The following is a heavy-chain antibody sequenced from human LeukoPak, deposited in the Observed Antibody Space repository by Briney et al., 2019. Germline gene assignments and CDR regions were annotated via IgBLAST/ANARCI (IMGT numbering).Heavy chain of an antibody. Sequence: GGSLRLSCAASGFNFSSYGMHWVRQAPGKGLEGVAFIRYEGNNTYYADSVKGRFTISRDNSTNTLYVQMNSLRAEDTAVYYCAKDRGWELKLFDYWGQGTLVTVSS. CDR2: IRYEGNNT. J-gene: IGHJ4*02. CDR3: AKDRGWELKLFDY. D-gene: IGHD1-26*01. V-gene: IGHV3-30*02. CDR1: GFNFSSYG.